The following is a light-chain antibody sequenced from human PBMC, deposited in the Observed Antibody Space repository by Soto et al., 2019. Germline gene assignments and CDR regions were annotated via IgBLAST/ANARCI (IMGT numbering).Light chain of an antibody. CDR2: KAS. Sequence: DIQMTQSPSTLSASVGDRVTITCRAGQSISSWLAWYQQKPGKAPKLLIYKASTLESGVPLRFSGSGSGTESTLTIDSLQPEDFAVYYCQQYNNWPRTFGQGTK. J-gene: IGKJ1*01. CDR3: QQYNNWPRT. V-gene: IGKV1-5*03. CDR1: QSISSW.